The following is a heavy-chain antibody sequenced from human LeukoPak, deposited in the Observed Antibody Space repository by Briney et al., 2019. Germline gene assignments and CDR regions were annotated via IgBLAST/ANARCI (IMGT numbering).Heavy chain of an antibody. J-gene: IGHJ5*02. D-gene: IGHD2-21*02. CDR3: ARGDSPDNWFDP. CDR2: IYYSGST. V-gene: IGHV4-39*07. CDR1: GGSISSGGYY. Sequence: SQTLSLTCTVSGGSISSGGYYWSWIRQPPGKGLEWIGSIYYSGSTYYNPSLKSRVTISVDTSKNQFSLKLSSVTAADTAVYYCARGDSPDNWFDPWGQGTLVTVSS.